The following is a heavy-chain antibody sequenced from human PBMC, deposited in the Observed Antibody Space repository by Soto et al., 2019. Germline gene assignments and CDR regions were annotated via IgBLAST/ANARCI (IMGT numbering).Heavy chain of an antibody. D-gene: IGHD5-12*01. CDR3: ARDLGMATFDY. CDR2: INHSGST. J-gene: IGHJ4*02. Sequence: SETLSLTCAVYGGSFSGYYWSWIRQPPGKGLEWIGEINHSGSTNYNPSLKSRVTISVDTSKNQFSLKLSSVTAADTAVYYCARDLGMATFDYWAREPWPPSPQ. V-gene: IGHV4-34*01. CDR1: GGSFSGYY.